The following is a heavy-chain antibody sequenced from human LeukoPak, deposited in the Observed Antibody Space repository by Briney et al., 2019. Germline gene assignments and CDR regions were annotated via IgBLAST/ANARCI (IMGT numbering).Heavy chain of an antibody. D-gene: IGHD5-12*01. CDR1: GFTFSSYA. V-gene: IGHV3-23*03. CDR3: AKLLIVATMGHAFDI. CDR2: INGDGRNI. Sequence: GGSLRLSCAASGFTFSSYAMSWVRQAPRKGLVWVSRINGDGRNINYADSVRGRFTISRDNSKNMLYVQMKTLRTEDTAVYFCAKLLIVATMGHAFDIWGQGTMVTVSS. J-gene: IGHJ3*02.